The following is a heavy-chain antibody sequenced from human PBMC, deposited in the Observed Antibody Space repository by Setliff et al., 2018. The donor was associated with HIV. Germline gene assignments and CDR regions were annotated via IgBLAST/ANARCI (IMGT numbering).Heavy chain of an antibody. CDR1: GFTFSNFA. D-gene: IGHD3-3*01. V-gene: IGHV3-23*01. CDR2: ISGGGGKT. CDR3: ARDYLYYNLYNGSPVYGMDV. Sequence: GGSLRLSCAASGFTFSNFAMSWVRQAPGKGLEWVSAISGGGGKTDYADSVKGRFTISRDNSKNSLYLQMNSLRVEDTAVYYCARDYLYYNLYNGSPVYGMDVWGQGTTVTVSS. J-gene: IGHJ6*02.